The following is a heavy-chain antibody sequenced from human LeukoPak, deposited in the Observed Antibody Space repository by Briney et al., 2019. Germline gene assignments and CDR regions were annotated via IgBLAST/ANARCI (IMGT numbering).Heavy chain of an antibody. CDR2: IYSGGST. J-gene: IGHJ4*02. CDR1: GFTVSSNY. V-gene: IGHV3-66*01. CDR3: ASILRSSSGYYFDY. D-gene: IGHD3-10*01. Sequence: GGSLRLSCAASGFTVSSNYMSWVRQAPEKGLEWVSVIYSGGSTYYADSVKGRFTISRDNSKNTLYLQMNSLRAEDTAVYYCASILRSSSGYYFDYWGQGTLVTVSS.